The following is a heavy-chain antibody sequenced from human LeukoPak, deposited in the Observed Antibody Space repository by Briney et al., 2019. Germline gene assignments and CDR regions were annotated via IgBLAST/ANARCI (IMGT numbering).Heavy chain of an antibody. Sequence: SQTLSLTCAVSGGSISSGGYSWSWIRQPPGKGLEWIGYIYHSGSTYYNPSLKSRVTISVDRSKNQFSLKLSSVTAADTAVYYCARGSDDYGELTFDYWGQGTLVTVSS. V-gene: IGHV4-30-2*01. CDR3: ARGSDDYGELTFDY. CDR1: GGSISSGGYS. D-gene: IGHD4-17*01. J-gene: IGHJ4*02. CDR2: IYHSGST.